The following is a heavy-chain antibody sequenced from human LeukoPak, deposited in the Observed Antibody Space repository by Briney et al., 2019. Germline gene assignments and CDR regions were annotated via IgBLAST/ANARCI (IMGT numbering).Heavy chain of an antibody. V-gene: IGHV3-15*01. CDR2: MKSKADGGTT. J-gene: IGHJ4*02. Sequence: GGSLRLSRAASGFTFSSYGMYWVRQAPGKGLEWVGRMKSKADGGTTDYAAPVEGRFTISRDDSKDTLFLQMSSVKTEDTAVYYCTTDPQSLSWGQGTLVIVSS. CDR3: TTDPQSLS. CDR1: GFTFSSYG.